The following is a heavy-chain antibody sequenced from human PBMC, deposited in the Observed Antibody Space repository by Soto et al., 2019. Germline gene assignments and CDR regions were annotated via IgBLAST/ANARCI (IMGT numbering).Heavy chain of an antibody. CDR3: ARTPYSSGWYVRSQYYYGMDV. J-gene: IGHJ6*02. V-gene: IGHV2-70*11. Sequence: SGPTLVNPTQTLTLTCTFSGFSLSTSGMCVSWIRQPPGKALEWLARIDWDDDKYYSTSLKTRLTISKDTSKNQVVLTMTNMDPVDTATYYCARTPYSSGWYVRSQYYYGMDVWGQGTTVTVSS. CDR1: GFSLSTSGMC. CDR2: IDWDDDK. D-gene: IGHD6-19*01.